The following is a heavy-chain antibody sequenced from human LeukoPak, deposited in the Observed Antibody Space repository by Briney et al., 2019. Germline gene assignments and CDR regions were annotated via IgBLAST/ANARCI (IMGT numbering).Heavy chain of an antibody. CDR1: GYTFTSYC. D-gene: IGHD3-22*01. CDR3: ARDLSSSYYYVFDY. V-gene: IGHV1-18*01. Sequence: ASVKVSCKASGYTFTSYCISWVRQAPGQGLEWMGWISAYNGNTISAQILQGRVTMTTDTSTSTAYMELRSLRSDDTAVYYCARDLSSSYYYVFDYWGQGTLVTVSS. CDR2: ISAYNGNT. J-gene: IGHJ4*02.